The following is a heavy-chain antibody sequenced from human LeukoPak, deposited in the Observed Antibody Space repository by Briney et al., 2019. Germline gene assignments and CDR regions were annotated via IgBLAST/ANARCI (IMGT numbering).Heavy chain of an antibody. V-gene: IGHV1-18*01. J-gene: IGHJ4*02. CDR1: GYTFTSYG. D-gene: IGHD2-15*01. Sequence: ASVKVSCKASGYTFTSYGISWVRQAPGQGLEWMGWISAYNGNTNYAQKLQGRVTMTTDTSTSTAYMELRSLRSDDTAVYYCAKPRGKYCSGGSCWAFDYWGQGTLVTVSS. CDR2: ISAYNGNT. CDR3: AKPRGKYCSGGSCWAFDY.